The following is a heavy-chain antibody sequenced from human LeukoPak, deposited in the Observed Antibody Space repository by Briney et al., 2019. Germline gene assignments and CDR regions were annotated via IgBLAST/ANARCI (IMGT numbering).Heavy chain of an antibody. D-gene: IGHD3-10*01. V-gene: IGHV1-2*04. CDR2: INPNSGGT. Sequence: RASVKVSCKASGYTFTGYYMHWVRQAPGQGLEWMGWINPNSGGTNYAQKFQGWVTMTRDTSISTAYMELSRLRSDDTAVYYCARDYCGSGSDWYYYYYGMDVWGQGTTVTVSS. CDR1: GYTFTGYY. J-gene: IGHJ6*02. CDR3: ARDYCGSGSDWYYYYYGMDV.